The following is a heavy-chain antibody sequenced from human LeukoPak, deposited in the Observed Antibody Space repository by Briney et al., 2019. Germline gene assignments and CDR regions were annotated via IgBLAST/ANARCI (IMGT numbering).Heavy chain of an antibody. J-gene: IGHJ6*03. CDR3: ARGSNYGDYFRYYYYYMDV. Sequence: PGGSLRLSCAASGFTFSSYSMNWVRQAPGKGLEWVSYISSSSTIYYADSVKGRFTISRDNSKNTLYLQMGSLRAEDMAVYYCARGSNYGDYFRYYYYYMDVWGKGTTVTVSS. CDR1: GFTFSSYS. CDR2: ISSSSTI. D-gene: IGHD4-17*01. V-gene: IGHV3-48*01.